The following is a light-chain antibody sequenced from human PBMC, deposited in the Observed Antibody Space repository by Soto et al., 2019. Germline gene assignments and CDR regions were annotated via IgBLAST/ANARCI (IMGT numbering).Light chain of an antibody. J-gene: IGLJ1*01. CDR3: QSYDKRLTAYV. CDR2: GNG. CDR1: SSSIGAGYE. V-gene: IGLV1-40*01. Sequence: QSVLTQPPSASGAPGQSVTIACSWASSSIGAGYEVHWYHQLPGTAPKLVVSGNGNRPSGVPDRLSASKSGTSASLAITGLQAEDEGHYYCQSYDKRLTAYVFGTGTKV.